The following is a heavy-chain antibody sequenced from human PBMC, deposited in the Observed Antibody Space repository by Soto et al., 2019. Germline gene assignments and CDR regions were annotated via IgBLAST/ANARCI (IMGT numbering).Heavy chain of an antibody. CDR3: ARDWYSSSSFDY. J-gene: IGHJ4*02. Sequence: GSLRLSCAASGFTFSDYYMSWIRQAPGKGLEWVSYITSSSSYTNYADSVKGRFTISRDNAKNTLYLQMNSLRAEDTVVYYCARDWYSSSSFDYWGQGTLVTVSS. CDR1: GFTFSDYY. D-gene: IGHD6-6*01. V-gene: IGHV3-11*06. CDR2: ITSSSSYT.